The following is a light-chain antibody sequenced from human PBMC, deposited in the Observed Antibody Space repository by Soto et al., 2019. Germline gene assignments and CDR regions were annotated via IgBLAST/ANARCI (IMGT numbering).Light chain of an antibody. CDR3: CSYARSNFVV. CDR2: EGS. J-gene: IGLJ2*01. CDR1: SSDIGSYHL. V-gene: IGLV2-23*01. Sequence: QSALTQPASVSGSPRQSITISCTGTSSDIGSYHLVSWYQQHPGKAPKLIIYEGSKRPSGVSNRFSGSKSGNTASLTISGLQTEDEAYYYCCSYARSNFVVVGGGTKVTVL.